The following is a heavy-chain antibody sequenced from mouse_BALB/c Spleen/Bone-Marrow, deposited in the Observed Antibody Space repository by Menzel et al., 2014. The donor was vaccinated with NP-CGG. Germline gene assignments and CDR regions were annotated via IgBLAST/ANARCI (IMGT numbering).Heavy chain of an antibody. CDR2: FYPGSGSI. CDR3: ARHEDLDIRRRFSAMDY. J-gene: IGHJ4*01. V-gene: IGHV1-62-2*01. CDR1: GYTFTDYI. D-gene: IGHD2-12*01. Sequence: QVQLQQSGAELVKPGTSVNLSCKASGYTFTDYIIHWVKQRSGQGLEWIGWFYPGSGSIKYNEKFKDKATLTADKSSNTVYMELSRLTSEDSAVHFCARHEDLDIRRRFSAMDYWGQGTSVTVSS.